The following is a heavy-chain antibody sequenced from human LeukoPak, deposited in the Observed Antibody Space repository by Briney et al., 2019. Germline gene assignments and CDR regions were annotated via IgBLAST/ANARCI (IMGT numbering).Heavy chain of an antibody. CDR1: GFTVSSYS. CDR3: ARGIVGTTDDY. J-gene: IGHJ4*02. D-gene: IGHD1-26*01. V-gene: IGHV3-48*02. Sequence: GGSLRLSCAASGFTVSSYSMNWVRQAPGKGLEWVSYISSGSSTIYYADSVKGRFTISRDNAKNSLYLHMNSLRDEDTAVYYCARGIVGTTDDYWGQGTLVTVSS. CDR2: ISSGSSTI.